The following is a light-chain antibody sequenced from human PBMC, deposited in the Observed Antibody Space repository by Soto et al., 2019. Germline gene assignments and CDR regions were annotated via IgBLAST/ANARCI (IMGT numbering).Light chain of an antibody. J-gene: IGKJ4*01. CDR3: QQYYDWPLT. CDR1: QSLRSN. CDR2: GAS. V-gene: IGKV3-15*01. Sequence: EIVMTQSPATLSVSPGERATLSCRASQSLRSNFAWYQQQPGQAPRLLIYGASTRATGIPARFSGSGSGTDFTLTISSLQSEDFAVYYCQQYYDWPLTFGGGTKVEIK.